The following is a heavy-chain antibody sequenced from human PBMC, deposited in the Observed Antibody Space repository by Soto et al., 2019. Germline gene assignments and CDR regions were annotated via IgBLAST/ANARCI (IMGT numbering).Heavy chain of an antibody. D-gene: IGHD6-13*01. V-gene: IGHV4-31*03. CDR1: GGSISSGDYY. CDR2: IHYSGDT. CDR3: ARSPYTSTYFDY. J-gene: IGHJ4*02. Sequence: QVQLQESGPGLVKPSQTLPLTCTVSGGSISSGDYYWAWIRQHPGKGLEWIGHIHYSGDTYYNLSLKSRLTMPVDTSQNQFLMRLMAVTVAETAVYFCARSPYTSTYFDYWGQGSLVSVSS.